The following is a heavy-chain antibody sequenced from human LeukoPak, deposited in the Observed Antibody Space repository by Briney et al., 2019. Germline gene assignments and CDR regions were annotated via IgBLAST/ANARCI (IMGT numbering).Heavy chain of an antibody. V-gene: IGHV1-2*02. D-gene: IGHD3-10*01. J-gene: IGHJ6*03. Sequence: GASVNVSCKASGYTFTGYYMHWVRQAPGQGLEWMGWINPNSGGTNYAQKFQGRVTMTRDTAISTAYMELSRLRSDDTAVYYCARQSPKSLLWSRRGYYMDVWGKGTTVTISS. CDR1: GYTFTGYY. CDR3: ARQSPKSLLWSRRGYYMDV. CDR2: INPNSGGT.